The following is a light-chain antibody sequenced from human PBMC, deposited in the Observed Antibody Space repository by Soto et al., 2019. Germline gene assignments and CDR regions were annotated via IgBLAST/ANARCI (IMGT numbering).Light chain of an antibody. CDR3: QQYGSSPYT. CDR1: QSVSTSS. Sequence: EIVLTQSPGTLSLSPGERATLSCRASQSVSTSSLAWYQQKPGQAPRLLIYGASNRATGIPDRVSASGSGAEFTLSISRLEPEDFSMYYCQQYGSSPYTFGQGTKLAIK. CDR2: GAS. J-gene: IGKJ2*01. V-gene: IGKV3-20*01.